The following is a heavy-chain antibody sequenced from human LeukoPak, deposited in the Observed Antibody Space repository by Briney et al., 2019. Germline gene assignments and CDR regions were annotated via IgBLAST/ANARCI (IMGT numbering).Heavy chain of an antibody. J-gene: IGHJ3*02. CDR1: GFTVSSNY. Sequence: GGSLRLSCAASGFTVSSNYMSWVRQAPGKGLEWVSVIYSGDSTYYADSVKGRFTISRDNSKNTLYLQMNSLRAEDTAVYYCAKDLLYYYGSGDAFDIWGQGTMVTVSS. V-gene: IGHV3-66*01. D-gene: IGHD3-10*01. CDR3: AKDLLYYYGSGDAFDI. CDR2: IYSGDST.